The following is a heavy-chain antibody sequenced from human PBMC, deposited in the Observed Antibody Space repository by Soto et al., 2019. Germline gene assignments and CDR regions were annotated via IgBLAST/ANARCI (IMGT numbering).Heavy chain of an antibody. Sequence: PGGSLRLSCATSGFTFSSNWMHWVRRVPGRGLLWVSRINTDGSDTNYADSVKGRFTVSRDNAKNTLYLQMNSLRVEDTAVYYCARGGEGFWGQGTLVTVSS. J-gene: IGHJ4*02. V-gene: IGHV3-74*01. CDR2: INTDGSDT. CDR3: ARGGEGF. D-gene: IGHD2-15*01. CDR1: GFTFSSNW.